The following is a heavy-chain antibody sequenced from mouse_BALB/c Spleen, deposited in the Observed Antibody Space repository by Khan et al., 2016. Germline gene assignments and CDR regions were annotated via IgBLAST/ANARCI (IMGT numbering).Heavy chain of an antibody. Sequence: QIQLVQSGPELKKPGETVKISCKASGYTFTNYGMNWVKQAPGKGLKWMGWINTNTGEPTFAEEFKGRFAFSLATTASTAYLLIMNLKNEDTATYFCARSWGQLWLPDYCDQGTTLTVSS. J-gene: IGHJ2*01. CDR3: ARSWGQLWLPDY. D-gene: IGHD3-2*01. CDR2: INTNTGEP. CDR1: GYTFTNYG. V-gene: IGHV9-3*02.